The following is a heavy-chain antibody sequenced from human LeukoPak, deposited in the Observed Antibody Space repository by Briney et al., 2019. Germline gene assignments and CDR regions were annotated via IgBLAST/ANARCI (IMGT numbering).Heavy chain of an antibody. Sequence: ASVKVSCKASGYTFTNNYLHWVRQAPGQGLEWMGMIYPRDGSTSYAQNFQGRVTVTRDTSTTTVHIELRGLRSEDTAVYYCARDQEGFDYWGQGTVVTVSS. V-gene: IGHV1-46*01. CDR1: GYTFTNNY. CDR2: IYPRDGST. CDR3: ARDQEGFDY. J-gene: IGHJ4*02.